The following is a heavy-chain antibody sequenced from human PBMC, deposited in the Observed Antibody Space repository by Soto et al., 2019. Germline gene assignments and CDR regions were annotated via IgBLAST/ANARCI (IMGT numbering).Heavy chain of an antibody. CDR2: ISGSGGST. J-gene: IGHJ4*02. Sequence: GGSLRLSCAASGFTFSSYAMSWVRQAPGKGLEWVSAISGSGGSTYYADSVKGRFTISRDNSKNTLYLQMNSLRAEDTAVYYCAKALLYYYDTPPDYWGQGTLVTVSS. CDR1: GFTFSSYA. D-gene: IGHD3-22*01. V-gene: IGHV3-23*01. CDR3: AKALLYYYDTPPDY.